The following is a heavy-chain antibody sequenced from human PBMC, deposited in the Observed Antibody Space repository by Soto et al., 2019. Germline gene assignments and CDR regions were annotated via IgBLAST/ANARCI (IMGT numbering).Heavy chain of an antibody. CDR3: AAGGTRWLHSPVDY. D-gene: IGHD1-1*01. Sequence: QVQLVQSGAEVKKPGASVKVSCKVSGHTLTELSMHWVRLAPGKGLEWMGGFDPEDGETISAQKFQGRVTMTEDTSTDSTYLGLSSLRSEDTAVYYCAAGGTRWLHSPVDYWGQGSRVTISS. CDR1: GHTLTELS. CDR2: FDPEDGET. V-gene: IGHV1-24*01. J-gene: IGHJ4*02.